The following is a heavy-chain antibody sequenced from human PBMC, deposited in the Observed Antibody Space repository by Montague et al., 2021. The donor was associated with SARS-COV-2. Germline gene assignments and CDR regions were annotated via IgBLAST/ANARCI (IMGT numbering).Heavy chain of an antibody. CDR1: GFTFSSSE. CDR2: ISSSGRTI. Sequence: SLRLSCAASGFTFSSSEMNWVRQAPGKGLEWVSYISSSGRTIYYADSVKGRFTISRDNAKNSLYPQMNSLRAEDTAVYYCARSYYYDSSGYYPGAFDIWGQGTMVTVSS. V-gene: IGHV3-48*03. D-gene: IGHD3-22*01. J-gene: IGHJ3*02. CDR3: ARSYYYDSSGYYPGAFDI.